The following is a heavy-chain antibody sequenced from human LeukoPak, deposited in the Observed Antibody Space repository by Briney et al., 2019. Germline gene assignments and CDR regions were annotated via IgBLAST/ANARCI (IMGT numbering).Heavy chain of an antibody. Sequence: GRSLRLSCAASGFTFSSYAMHWVRQAPGKGLEWVAVISYDGSNKYYADSVKGRFTISRDNSKNTLYLQMNSLRAEDTAVYYCARDRSGSYRHYFDYWGQGTLVTVSS. D-gene: IGHD1-26*01. V-gene: IGHV3-30-3*01. CDR3: ARDRSGSYRHYFDY. CDR2: ISYDGSNK. J-gene: IGHJ4*02. CDR1: GFTFSSYA.